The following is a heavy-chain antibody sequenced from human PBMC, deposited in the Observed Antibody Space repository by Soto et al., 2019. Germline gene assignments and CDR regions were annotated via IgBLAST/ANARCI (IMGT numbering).Heavy chain of an antibody. Sequence: SETLSLTCTVSGGSISSYYWSWIRQPPGKGLEWIGYIYYSGSTNYNPSLKSRVSISVDTSKNQFPLTLSSVTAADTAVYYCARVSSRRGVIIGYYYYYGMDVWGQGTTVTV. CDR1: GGSISSYY. CDR2: IYYSGST. J-gene: IGHJ6*02. V-gene: IGHV4-59*01. D-gene: IGHD3-10*01. CDR3: ARVSSRRGVIIGYYYYYGMDV.